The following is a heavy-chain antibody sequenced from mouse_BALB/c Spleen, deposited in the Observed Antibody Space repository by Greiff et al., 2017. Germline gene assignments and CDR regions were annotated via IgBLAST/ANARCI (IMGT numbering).Heavy chain of an antibody. CDR3: ARDLSYGNYVGFAY. V-gene: IGHV1-63*02. Sequence: VQLQQSGAELVRPGTSVKISCTASGYTFTNYWLGWVKQRPGHGLEWIGDIYPGGGYTNYNEKFTGKATLTADTSSSTAYMQLSSLTSEDSAVYFCARDLSYGNYVGFAYWGQGTLVTVSA. J-gene: IGHJ3*01. CDR2: IYPGGGYT. D-gene: IGHD2-1*01. CDR1: GYTFTNYW.